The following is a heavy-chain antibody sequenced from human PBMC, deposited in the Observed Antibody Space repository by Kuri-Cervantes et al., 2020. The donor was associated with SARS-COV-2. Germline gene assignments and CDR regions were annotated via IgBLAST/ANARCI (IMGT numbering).Heavy chain of an antibody. V-gene: IGHV6-1*01. CDR1: GDSVSSNSAA. Sequence: SETLSLTCAISGDSVSSNSAAWNWIRQSPSRGLEWLGRTYYRSKWYNDYTVSVKSRITINPDTSKNQFSLQLSSVTPEDTAVYYCARGIRQNWQLDYWGQGTLVTVSS. J-gene: IGHJ4*02. CDR3: ARGIRQNWQLDY. D-gene: IGHD1-1*01. CDR2: TYYRSKWYN.